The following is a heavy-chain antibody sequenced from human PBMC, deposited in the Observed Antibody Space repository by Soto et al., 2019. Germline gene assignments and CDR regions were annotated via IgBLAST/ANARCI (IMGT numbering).Heavy chain of an antibody. CDR1: GFNLSNYT. D-gene: IGHD4-17*01. CDR2: ISGSSSII. CDR3: ATDHYGSNSDALEY. J-gene: IGHJ4*02. V-gene: IGHV3-48*02. Sequence: GSLRLSCAASGFNLSNYTMNRVRPAPGKGLEWLSFISGSSSIIYYTDSVRGRFTISRDNAKNSLYLQMNSLRDEDTAVYYCATDHYGSNSDALEYWGQGTLVTVSS.